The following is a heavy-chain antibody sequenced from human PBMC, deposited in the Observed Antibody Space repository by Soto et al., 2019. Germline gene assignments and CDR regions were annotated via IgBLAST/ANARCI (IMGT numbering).Heavy chain of an antibody. V-gene: IGHV3-23*01. Sequence: EVQLLESGGGLVQPGGSLRLSCAASGFTFSSYAMNWVRQAPGKGLEWVAVIRGSDGITYYADSVKGRFTISRDNSKNPLNQQMNSLRAADTAVDYYASRSSSWYFDFWGQGTIVTVSS. CDR1: GFTFSSYA. D-gene: IGHD6-13*01. CDR3: ASRSSSWYFDF. CDR2: IRGSDGIT. J-gene: IGHJ4*02.